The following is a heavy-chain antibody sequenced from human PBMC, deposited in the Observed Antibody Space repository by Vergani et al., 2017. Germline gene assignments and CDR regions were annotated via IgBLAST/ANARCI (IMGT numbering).Heavy chain of an antibody. Sequence: QVQLVQSGAAVKPGASAKVSCTASGYIFKNYYMHWLRLAPGQGFQWMGVVNFVTGAATSPQTFEGRITMTRDTSTATFYMDLSSLKYEDTAIYYCARSIGYCTSGSCRPYYFDLWGQGTLVTVSS. CDR2: VNFVTGAA. CDR3: ARSIGYCTSGSCRPYYFDL. D-gene: IGHD2-15*01. V-gene: IGHV1-46*02. J-gene: IGHJ4*02. CDR1: GYIFKNYY.